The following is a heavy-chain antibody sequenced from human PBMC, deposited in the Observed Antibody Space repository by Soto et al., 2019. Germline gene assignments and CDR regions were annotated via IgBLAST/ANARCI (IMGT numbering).Heavy chain of an antibody. CDR2: INHVGGT. CDR3: VRIRYQLPSSVLWLDP. CDR1: VGFLSESY. D-gene: IGHD3-16*01. Sequence: SETLSLTCAVCVGFLSESYWTWIRQPPGKGLEWIGEINHVGGTNYNPSLKSRVTMSVDTSQNQFSLRLISVTAADTAMYFCVRIRYQLPSSVLWLDPWGQGTPVTVSS. J-gene: IGHJ5*02. V-gene: IGHV4-34*01.